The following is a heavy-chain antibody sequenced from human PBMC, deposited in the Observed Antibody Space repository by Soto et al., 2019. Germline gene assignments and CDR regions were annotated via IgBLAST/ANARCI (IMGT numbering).Heavy chain of an antibody. CDR3: ARIRRGWGHFDY. CDR2: MNPNSGNT. D-gene: IGHD3-16*01. CDR1: GYTFTSYD. J-gene: IGHJ4*02. V-gene: IGHV1-8*01. Sequence: QVQLVQSGAEVKKPGASVKVSCKASGYTFTSYDITWVRQATGQGLEWMGWMNPNSGNTGYAQKFQGRVTMTRNTSISTAYMGLSSLRSEDTAVYYCARIRRGWGHFDYWGQGTLVTVSS.